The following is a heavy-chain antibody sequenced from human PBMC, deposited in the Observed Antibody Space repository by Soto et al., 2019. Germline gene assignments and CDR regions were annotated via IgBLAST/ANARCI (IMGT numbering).Heavy chain of an antibody. J-gene: IGHJ4*02. Sequence: SETLSLTCTVSGGSISSYYWSWIRQPPGKGLEWIGYIYYSGSTNYNPSLKSRVTISVDTSKNQFSLKLSSVTAADTAVYYCARPYGDSVFDYWGQGTLVTVSS. V-gene: IGHV4-59*01. D-gene: IGHD4-17*01. CDR3: ARPYGDSVFDY. CDR1: GGSISSYY. CDR2: IYYSGST.